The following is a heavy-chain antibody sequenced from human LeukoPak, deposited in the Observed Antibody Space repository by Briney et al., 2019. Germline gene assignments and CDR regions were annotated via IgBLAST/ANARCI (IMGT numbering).Heavy chain of an antibody. J-gene: IGHJ3*01. V-gene: IGHV3-30*04. CDR3: ARDRLTSSSFRYYYATAGYQSDAFDV. CDR1: GFRFISYE. Sequence: GGSRRLSCAASGFRFISYEIHWVRQAPGKGLEWVAVTSYDGTIKIYTDSVKGRFTISRDNSKNTLYLEMNSLRVDDTAVYFCARDRLTSSSFRYYYATAGYQSDAFDVWGQGTMVTVSS. CDR2: TSYDGTIK. D-gene: IGHD3-10*01.